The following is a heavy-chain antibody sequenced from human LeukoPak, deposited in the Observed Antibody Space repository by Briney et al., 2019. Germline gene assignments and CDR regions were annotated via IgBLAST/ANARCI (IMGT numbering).Heavy chain of an antibody. CDR3: ARPYLYYFGSGSFN. Sequence: GGSLRLSCAASGFSFNNYWMSWVRQAPGKGLEWVANIKQDGSEKYYVDSVKGRFTISRDNAKNSLYLQMNSLRAEDTAVYYCARPYLYYFGSGSFNWGQGTLVTVSS. CDR2: IKQDGSEK. CDR1: GFSFNNYW. V-gene: IGHV3-7*01. D-gene: IGHD3-10*01. J-gene: IGHJ4*02.